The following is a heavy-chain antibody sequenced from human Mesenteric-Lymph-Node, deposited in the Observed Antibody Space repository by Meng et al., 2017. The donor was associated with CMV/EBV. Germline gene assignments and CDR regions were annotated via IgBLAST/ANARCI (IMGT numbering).Heavy chain of an antibody. CDR2: VSSDSTYI. J-gene: IGHJ4*02. D-gene: IGHD4-11*01. CDR1: GFTFSSYS. Sequence: GESLKISCAASGFTFSSYSMNWVRQPPGKGLEWVSSVSSDSTYIIYADSVKGRFTISRDNAKNSLYLQVNSLRAEDTAVYYCGIWETGPYSTDFDYWGQGKLVTVSS. V-gene: IGHV3-21*01. CDR3: GIWETGPYSTDFDY.